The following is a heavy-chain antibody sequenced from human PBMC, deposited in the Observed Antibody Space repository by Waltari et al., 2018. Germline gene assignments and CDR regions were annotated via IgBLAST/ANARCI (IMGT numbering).Heavy chain of an antibody. CDR1: GYTFTGNY. J-gene: IGHJ4*02. Sequence: QVQLVQSGAEVKKPGASVNVSCKTSGYTFTGNYIFWVRQAPGQGLEWMGWINPTSGGTRIAQKFQGRVTMTRDTSLGTAYMELSSLRSDDTAVYYCAREGAVNFGFTHWGQGTLVTVSS. CDR3: AREGAVNFGFTH. V-gene: IGHV1-2*02. D-gene: IGHD3-10*01. CDR2: INPTSGGT.